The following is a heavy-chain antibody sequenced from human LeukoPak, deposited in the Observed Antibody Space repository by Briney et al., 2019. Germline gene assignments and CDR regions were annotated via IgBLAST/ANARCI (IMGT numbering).Heavy chain of an antibody. J-gene: IGHJ4*02. Sequence: GGSLRLSCAASGFTFSDFAMSWVRQAPGKGLQWVSSITSTGSNTYYTDSVKGRFTISRDNSKNTLYLQVNRLRAEDTAVFYCARDIPGSFNSWGQGTLVTVSS. CDR2: ITSTGSNT. CDR3: ARDIPGSFNS. V-gene: IGHV3-23*01. CDR1: GFTFSDFA.